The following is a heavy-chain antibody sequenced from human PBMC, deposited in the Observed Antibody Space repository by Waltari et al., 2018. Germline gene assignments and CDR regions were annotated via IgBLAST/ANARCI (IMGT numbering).Heavy chain of an antibody. J-gene: IGHJ3*02. CDR2: INHSGST. CDR1: GGSFSGYY. D-gene: IGHD6-19*01. CDR3: ASQGQWGDAFDI. V-gene: IGHV4-34*01. Sequence: QVQLQESGPGLVKPSETLSLTCTVSGGSFSGYYWSWIRQPPGKGLEWIGEINHSGSTNYNPSLKSRVTISVDTSKNQFSLKLSSVTAADTAVYYCASQGQWGDAFDIWGQGTMVTVSS.